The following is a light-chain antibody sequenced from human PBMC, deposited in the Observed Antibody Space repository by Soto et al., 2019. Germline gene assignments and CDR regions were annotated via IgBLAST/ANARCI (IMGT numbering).Light chain of an antibody. CDR1: QSIRSY. Sequence: EIVLTQSPATLSLSPGERATLSCRASQSIRSYLAWYQQRPGQAPRLLIYDASNRATGIPARFSGSGSGTDFTLSISSLEPEDFAVYYCQQRSNWPLTFGKGTRLEIK. CDR2: DAS. V-gene: IGKV3-11*01. J-gene: IGKJ5*01. CDR3: QQRSNWPLT.